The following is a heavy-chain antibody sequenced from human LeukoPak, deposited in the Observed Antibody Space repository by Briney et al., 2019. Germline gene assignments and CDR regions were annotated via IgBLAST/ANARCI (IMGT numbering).Heavy chain of an antibody. CDR1: GYTFTSYY. J-gene: IGHJ4*02. Sequence: ASVKVSCKASGYTFTSYYMHWVRQAPGQGLEWMGIINPSGGSTSYAQKFQGRVTMTRDMSTSTVYMELSSLRSEDTAVYYCAGDGGPVVGGTNYWGQGTLVTVSS. CDR3: AGDGGPVVGGTNY. CDR2: INPSGGST. D-gene: IGHD1-26*01. V-gene: IGHV1-46*01.